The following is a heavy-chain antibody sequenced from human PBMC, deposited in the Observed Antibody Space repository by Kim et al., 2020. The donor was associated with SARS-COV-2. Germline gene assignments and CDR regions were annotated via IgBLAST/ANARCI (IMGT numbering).Heavy chain of an antibody. V-gene: IGHV1-18*01. J-gene: IGHJ4*02. Sequence: NYAQKLQGRVTMTTDTSTSTAYMELRSLRSDDTAVYYCARADYGGNPSDYWGQGTLVTVSS. D-gene: IGHD4-17*01. CDR3: ARADYGGNPSDY.